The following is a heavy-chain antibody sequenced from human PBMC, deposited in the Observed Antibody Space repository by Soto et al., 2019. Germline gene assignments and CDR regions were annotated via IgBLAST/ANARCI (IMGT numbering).Heavy chain of an antibody. D-gene: IGHD3-10*01. CDR1: GGTFSSYT. V-gene: IGHV1-69*08. J-gene: IGHJ2*01. CDR2: IIPIPGIA. Sequence: QVQLVQSGAEVKKPGSSVKVSCKASGGTFSSYTISWVRQAPGQGLEWMGRIIPIPGIANYAQKFQGRVTITADKSTSTAYMELSSLRSEDTAVYYCARDSGLRWCFDLWGRGTLVTVSS. CDR3: ARDSGLRWCFDL.